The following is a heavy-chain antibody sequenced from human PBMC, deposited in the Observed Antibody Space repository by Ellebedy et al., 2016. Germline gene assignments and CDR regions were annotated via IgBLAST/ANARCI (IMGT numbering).Heavy chain of an antibody. CDR1: GFTFSSHS. J-gene: IGHJ4*02. V-gene: IGHV3-21*06. Sequence: GGSLRLXCAASGFTFSSHSMNWVRQAPGKGLEWVASISSSGDYIYYADSLKDRFTISRDNAKNSLYLEMKSLRAEDTAVYFCARGDRPDSFDYWGQGTPVTVSS. D-gene: IGHD6-6*01. CDR2: ISSSGDYI. CDR3: ARGDRPDSFDY.